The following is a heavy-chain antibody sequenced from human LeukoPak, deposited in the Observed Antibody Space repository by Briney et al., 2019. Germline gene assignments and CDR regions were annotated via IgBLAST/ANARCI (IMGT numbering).Heavy chain of an antibody. CDR1: GYTFTGYY. CDR3: ARDFGRGYSYGYVLISDY. CDR2: INPNSGGT. V-gene: IGHV1-2*02. Sequence: ASVKVSCKASGYTFTGYYMHWVRQAPGQGLEWMGWINPNSGGTNYAQKFQGRVTMTRDTSISTAYMELSRLRSDDTAVYYCARDFGRGYSYGYVLISDYWGQGTLVTVSS. J-gene: IGHJ4*02. D-gene: IGHD5-18*01.